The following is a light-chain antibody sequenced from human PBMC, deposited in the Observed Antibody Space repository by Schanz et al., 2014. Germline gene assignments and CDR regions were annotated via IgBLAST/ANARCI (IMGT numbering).Light chain of an antibody. CDR1: QSVSSNY. CDR3: QQYGSSPRT. V-gene: IGKV3-20*01. CDR2: GAS. Sequence: EIVLTQSPGTLSLSPGERATLSCRASQSVSSNYLAWYQQKPGQAPRLLIYGASSRATGIPDRFSGNGSRTDFTLTISRLEPEDFAVYYCQQYGSSPRTFGQGTKVEIK. J-gene: IGKJ1*01.